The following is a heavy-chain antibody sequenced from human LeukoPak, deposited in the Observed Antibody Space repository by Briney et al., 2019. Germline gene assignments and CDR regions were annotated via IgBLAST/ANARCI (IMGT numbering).Heavy chain of an antibody. CDR1: GFTFSSNG. CDR2: ISSSSSYI. CDR3: ARGSYTFDY. J-gene: IGHJ4*02. Sequence: GGSLRFSCATSGFTFSSNGMHWIRQAPGKGLEWVSSISSSSSYIYYADSVKGRFTISRDNAKNSLYLQMNSLRAEDTAVYYCARGSYTFDYWGQGTLVTVSS. V-gene: IGHV3-21*01. D-gene: IGHD1-26*01.